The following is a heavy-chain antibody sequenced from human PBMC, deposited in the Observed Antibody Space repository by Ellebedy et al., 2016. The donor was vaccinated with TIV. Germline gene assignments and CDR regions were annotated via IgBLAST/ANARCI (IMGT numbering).Heavy chain of an antibody. D-gene: IGHD2-2*01. CDR1: GFTFSSYS. Sequence: PGGSLRLSCAASGFTFSSYSMHWVRQAPGKGLEWVAALSYDGSNEYYAESVKGRFTISRDSSKNTLYLQMNSLGAEDTAVYYCAKPSVGHCNSAICYVFDYWGQGAQVTVSS. CDR2: LSYDGSNE. J-gene: IGHJ4*02. CDR3: AKPSVGHCNSAICYVFDY. V-gene: IGHV3-30*18.